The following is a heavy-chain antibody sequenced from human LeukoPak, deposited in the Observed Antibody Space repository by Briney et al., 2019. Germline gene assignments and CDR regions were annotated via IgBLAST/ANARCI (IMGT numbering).Heavy chain of an antibody. J-gene: IGHJ4*02. Sequence: LSGGSLRLSCAASGFTFSSYGMRWVRQAPGKGLEWVSYISSSSSTIYYADSVKGRFTISRDNAKNSLYLQMNSLRAEDTAVYYCAREGYSPYWGQGTLVTVSS. CDR2: ISSSSSTI. D-gene: IGHD6-13*01. V-gene: IGHV3-48*01. CDR1: GFTFSSYG. CDR3: AREGYSPY.